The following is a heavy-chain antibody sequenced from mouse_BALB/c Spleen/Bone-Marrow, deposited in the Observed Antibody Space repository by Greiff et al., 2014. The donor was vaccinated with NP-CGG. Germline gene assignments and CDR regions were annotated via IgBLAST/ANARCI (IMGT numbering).Heavy chain of an antibody. CDR3: ARRETTALDY. CDR2: INPSTGYT. CDR1: GHTFTSYW. J-gene: IGHJ2*01. V-gene: IGHV1-7*01. D-gene: IGHD1-2*01. Sequence: QVQLKDSGAELAKPGASVKMSCKASGHTFTSYWMHWVKQRPGQGLEWIGYINPSTGYTEYNQKFKDKATLTADKFSSTAYMQLSSLTSEDSAVYYCARRETTALDYWGQGTTLTVSS.